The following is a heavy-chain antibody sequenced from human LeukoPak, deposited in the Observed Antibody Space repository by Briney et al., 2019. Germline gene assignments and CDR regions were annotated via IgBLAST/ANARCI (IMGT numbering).Heavy chain of an antibody. Sequence: PGASLKISCKGSGSCFTSYWIGWVRPMPEKGMEWMGIIYPGDSDTSYSPSLQGQVTISAHHSITTAYLQWSSQKASDTAMYHCARILYWGKSTYFDYWGQGTLVTVYS. D-gene: IGHD3-16*01. CDR3: ARILYWGKSTYFDY. CDR1: GSCFTSYW. J-gene: IGHJ4*02. CDR2: IYPGDSDT. V-gene: IGHV5-51*01.